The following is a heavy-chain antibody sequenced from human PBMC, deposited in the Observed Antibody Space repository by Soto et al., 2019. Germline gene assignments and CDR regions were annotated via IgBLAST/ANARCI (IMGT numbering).Heavy chain of an antibody. Sequence: QVQLQQWGAGLLKPSETLSLTCAVYGGSFSGYYWSWIRQPPGKGLEWIGEINHSGSTNYNPSLKSRVTISVDTSKNQFSLKLRSVTAADTAVYYCARGELGYCSSTSCHAPPYYYYGMDVWGQGTTVTVSS. CDR3: ARGELGYCSSTSCHAPPYYYYGMDV. D-gene: IGHD2-2*01. J-gene: IGHJ6*02. CDR1: GGSFSGYY. CDR2: INHSGST. V-gene: IGHV4-34*01.